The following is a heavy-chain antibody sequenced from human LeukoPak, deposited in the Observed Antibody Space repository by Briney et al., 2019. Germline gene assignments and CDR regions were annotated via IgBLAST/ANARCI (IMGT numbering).Heavy chain of an antibody. J-gene: IGHJ4*02. D-gene: IGHD7-27*01. Sequence: SGXXXSSYXXXXXRXAPGXXLEWVAVISYGGSNKYYADSEKGRFTISRDNSKNTLYLQMNSLRAEDTAVYSCARGSTGADYWGQGTLVTVSS. CDR3: ARGSTGADY. CDR1: GXXXSSYX. V-gene: IGHV3-30-3*01. CDR2: ISYGGSNK.